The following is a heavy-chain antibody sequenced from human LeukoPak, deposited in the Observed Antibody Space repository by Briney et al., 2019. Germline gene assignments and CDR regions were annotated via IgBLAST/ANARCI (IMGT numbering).Heavy chain of an antibody. V-gene: IGHV3-30*02. CDR2: IRYDGSKK. Sequence: GGSLRLSCAASGFTFSTYGMHWVRQAPGMGLEWVALIRYDGSKKYYADSVKGRFTISRDNSKNTLYLQMKSLRAEDTAVYYCAKISSGYYSHFDYWGQGTLVTVSS. CDR3: AKISSGYYSHFDY. CDR1: GFTFSTYG. D-gene: IGHD3-22*01. J-gene: IGHJ4*02.